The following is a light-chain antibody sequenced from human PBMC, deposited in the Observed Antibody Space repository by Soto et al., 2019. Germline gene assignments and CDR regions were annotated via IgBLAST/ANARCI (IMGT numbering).Light chain of an antibody. Sequence: DIQMTQSPSTLSASVGDKVTVTCRASQSVRDWVAWYQQQAGRAPRLLIYKASSLQSGVPSRFSGSGFETEFTLTISGLQPDDFASYYCQQYYSYSPLTFGGGTKVEIK. CDR3: QQYYSYSPLT. J-gene: IGKJ4*01. CDR1: QSVRDW. V-gene: IGKV1-5*03. CDR2: KAS.